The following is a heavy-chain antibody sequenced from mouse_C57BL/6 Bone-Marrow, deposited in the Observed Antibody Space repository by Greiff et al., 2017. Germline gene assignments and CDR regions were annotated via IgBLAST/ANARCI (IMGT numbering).Heavy chain of an antibody. Sequence: VQLKQSGAELVRPGASVKLSCTASGFNIKDDYMHWVKQRPEQGLEWIGWIDPENGDTEYALKFQGKATITADTSSTTAYLQLSSLTSADTAVNYYTTPSYYSNYDFDYWGQGTTLTVSS. D-gene: IGHD2-5*01. J-gene: IGHJ2*01. CDR3: TTPSYYSNYDFDY. CDR1: GFNIKDDY. V-gene: IGHV14-4*01. CDR2: IDPENGDT.